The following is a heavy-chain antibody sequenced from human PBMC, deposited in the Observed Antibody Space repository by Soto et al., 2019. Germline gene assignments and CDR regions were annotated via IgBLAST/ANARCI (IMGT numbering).Heavy chain of an antibody. CDR3: AMGEQLAAN. CDR1: GFTFSSYS. Sequence: GGSLRLSCAASGFTFSSYSMNWVRQAPGKGLEWVSSISSSSSYIYYADSVKGRFTISRDNAKSSLYLQMNSLRAEDTAVYYCAMGEQLAANWGQGTLVTVSS. J-gene: IGHJ4*02. D-gene: IGHD6-13*01. CDR2: ISSSSSYI. V-gene: IGHV3-21*01.